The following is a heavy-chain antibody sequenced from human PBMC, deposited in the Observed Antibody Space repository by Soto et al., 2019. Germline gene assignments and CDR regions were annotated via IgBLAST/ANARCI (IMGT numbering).Heavy chain of an antibody. Sequence: PGGSLRLSCAASGFSFSSDSMGWVRQAPGKGLEWVSSIGSSGSFKNYADSVKGRFTISRDNAKNSLYLQMSGLKDEDTAVYYCARDPPTGTTLDWADSWGQGTLVTVSS. CDR1: GFSFSSDS. CDR3: ARDPPTGTTLDWADS. CDR2: IGSSGSFK. J-gene: IGHJ4*02. V-gene: IGHV3-21*01. D-gene: IGHD1-7*01.